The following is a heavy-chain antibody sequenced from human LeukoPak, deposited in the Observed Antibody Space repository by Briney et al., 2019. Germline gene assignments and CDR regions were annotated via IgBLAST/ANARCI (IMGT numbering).Heavy chain of an antibody. CDR2: ISSSSSYI. CDR3: ARDVIVVVPAAKSYYGMDV. J-gene: IGHJ6*02. CDR1: GFTFSSYS. D-gene: IGHD2-2*01. Sequence: GGSLRLSCVASGFTFSSYSMNWVRQAPGKGLEWVSSISSSSSYIYYADSVKGRFTISRDNAKNSLYLQMNSLRAEDTAVYYCARDVIVVVPAAKSYYGMDVWGQGTTVTVSS. V-gene: IGHV3-21*01.